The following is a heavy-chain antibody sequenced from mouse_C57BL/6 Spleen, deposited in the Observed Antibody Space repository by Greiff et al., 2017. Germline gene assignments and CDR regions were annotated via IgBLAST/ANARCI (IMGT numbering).Heavy chain of an antibody. CDR1: GYSITSGYY. CDR2: ISYDGSN. V-gene: IGHV3-6*01. J-gene: IGHJ4*01. Sequence: EVKLQESGPGLVKPSQSLSLTCSVTGYSITSGYYWNWIRQFPGNKLEWMGYISYDGSNNYNPSLKNRISITRDTSKNQFFLKLNSVTTEDTATYYCARDRGYPGAMDYWGQGTSVTVSS. D-gene: IGHD2-14*01. CDR3: ARDRGYPGAMDY.